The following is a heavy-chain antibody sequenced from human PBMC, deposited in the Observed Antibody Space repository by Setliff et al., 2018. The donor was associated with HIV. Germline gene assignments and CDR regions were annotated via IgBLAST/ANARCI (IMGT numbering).Heavy chain of an antibody. CDR3: TRDFMTGSAY. Sequence: TGGSLRLSCSASGFTFSNAHMSWVRQAPGKGLEWVGRIKRKTDGGTTDYAAPVTGRFTISRDDSKDTLYLQMNSLKTEDTAVYYCTRDFMTGSAYWGQGTLVTVSS. D-gene: IGHD3-9*01. CDR1: GFTFSNAH. J-gene: IGHJ4*02. V-gene: IGHV3-15*01. CDR2: IKRKTDGGTT.